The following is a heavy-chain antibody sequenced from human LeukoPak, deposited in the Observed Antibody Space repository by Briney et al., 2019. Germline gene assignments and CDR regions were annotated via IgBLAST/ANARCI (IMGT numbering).Heavy chain of an antibody. V-gene: IGHV3-23*01. CDR3: ARGDQYYGSGSYYNMYYYYYMDV. J-gene: IGHJ6*03. Sequence: PGGSLRLSCAASGFTFSSYGMSWVRQAPGKGLEWVSAISGSGGSTYYADSVKGRFTISRDNAKNSLYLQMNSLRAEDTAVYYCARGDQYYGSGSYYNMYYYYYMDVWGKGTTVTISS. CDR1: GFTFSSYG. D-gene: IGHD3-10*01. CDR2: ISGSGGST.